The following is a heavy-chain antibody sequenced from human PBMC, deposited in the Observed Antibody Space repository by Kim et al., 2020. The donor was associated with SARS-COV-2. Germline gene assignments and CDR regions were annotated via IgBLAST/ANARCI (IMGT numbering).Heavy chain of an antibody. J-gene: IGHJ5*02. CDR2: IIPILGIA. CDR3: ARADTGYYYDSSGYWPKSDNWFDP. Sequence: SVKVSCKPSGGTFSSYAISWVRQAPGQGLEWMGRIIPILGIANYAQKFQGRVTITADKSTSTAYMELSSLRSEDTAVYYCARADTGYYYDSSGYWPKSDNWFDPWGQGTLVTVSS. D-gene: IGHD3-22*01. V-gene: IGHV1-69*04. CDR1: GGTFSSYA.